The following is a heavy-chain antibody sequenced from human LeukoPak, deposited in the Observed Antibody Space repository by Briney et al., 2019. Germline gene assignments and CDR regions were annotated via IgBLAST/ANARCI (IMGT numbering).Heavy chain of an antibody. CDR3: ARDKVGTYYDFWSGNYYFDY. V-gene: IGHV3-33*08. Sequence: GGSLRLSCAASGFTFSSYAMSWVRQAPGKGLEWVAVIWYDGSNKYYADSVKGRFTISRDNSKNTLYLQMNSLRAEDTAVYYCARDKVGTYYDFWSGNYYFDYWGQGTLVTVSS. D-gene: IGHD3-3*01. J-gene: IGHJ4*02. CDR2: IWYDGSNK. CDR1: GFTFSSYA.